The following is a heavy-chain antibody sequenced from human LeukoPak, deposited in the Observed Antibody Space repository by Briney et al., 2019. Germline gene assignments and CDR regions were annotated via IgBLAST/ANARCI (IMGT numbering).Heavy chain of an antibody. Sequence: PSETLSFTCTVSGSSISSGFYWGWIRQPPGKGLEWIGNFYHSGITYYAPSLKSRVTISVDTSKNQFSLKLSSVTAADTAVYYCAGSTTQNYFYMDVWGKGTTVTVSS. V-gene: IGHV4-38-2*02. D-gene: IGHD2-2*01. CDR2: FYHSGIT. CDR3: AGSTTQNYFYMDV. J-gene: IGHJ6*03. CDR1: GSSISSGFY.